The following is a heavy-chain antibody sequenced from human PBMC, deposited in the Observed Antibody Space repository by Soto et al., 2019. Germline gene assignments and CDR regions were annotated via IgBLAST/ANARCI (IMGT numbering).Heavy chain of an antibody. J-gene: IGHJ6*02. CDR2: ISTRSNLT. Sequence: EVQVVESGGGLVEPGGSLRLSCAASGFNFSRSSMNWVRQAPGKGLEWVASISTRSNLTYYEDSVKGRFTVSRDTTKNSMNLQMISLTAEDTAIYYGARGMKTAVFYGIDGWGQGTTVSVS. V-gene: IGHV3-21*01. CDR1: GFNFSRSS. CDR3: ARGMKTAVFYGIDG. D-gene: IGHD2-2*01.